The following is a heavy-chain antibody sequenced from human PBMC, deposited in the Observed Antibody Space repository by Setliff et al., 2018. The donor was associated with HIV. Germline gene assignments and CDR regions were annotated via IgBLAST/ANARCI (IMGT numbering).Heavy chain of an antibody. CDR1: GFTFTNAW. D-gene: IGHD5-18*01. CDR3: TTARLQLWSEYFQH. CDR2: IKSKTDGGTT. V-gene: IGHV3-15*01. Sequence: LRLSCAASGFTFTNAWMSWVRQAPGKGLEWVGRIKSKTDGGTTDFAAPVKGRFTISRDDSKNTLYLQMNSLKTEDTAIYYCTTARLQLWSEYFQHWGQGNLVTVSS. J-gene: IGHJ1*01.